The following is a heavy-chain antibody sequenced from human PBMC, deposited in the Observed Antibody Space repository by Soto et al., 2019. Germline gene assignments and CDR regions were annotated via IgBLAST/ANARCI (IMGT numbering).Heavy chain of an antibody. CDR2: INPNSGGT. J-gene: IGHJ4*02. V-gene: IGHV1-2*02. D-gene: IGHD3-22*01. CDR1: GYTFTGYY. CDR3: ARDPGRDYYDSSGYSAIDY. Sequence: GASVKVSCKASGYTFTGYYMHWVRQAPGQGLEWMGWINPNSGGTNYAQKFQGRVTMTRDTSISTAYMELSRLRSDDTAVYYCARDPGRDYYDSSGYSAIDYWGQGTLVTVSS.